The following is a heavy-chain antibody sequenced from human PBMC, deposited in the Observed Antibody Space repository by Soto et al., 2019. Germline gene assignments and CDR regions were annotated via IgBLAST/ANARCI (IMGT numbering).Heavy chain of an antibody. CDR1: GFAFGAYS. J-gene: IGHJ2*01. CDR2: ISSSATTI. CDR3: ARGGGDYVHEWYFDL. D-gene: IGHD4-17*01. V-gene: IGHV3-48*01. Sequence: LVESGGALVQPGGSLRLSCAASGFAFGAYSFRWVRQAPGKGLEWVSYISSSATTIYYADSVQGRFTVSRDNAKNLLFLQMESLRAEDTAVYYCARGGGDYVHEWYFDLWGRGTLVAVSS.